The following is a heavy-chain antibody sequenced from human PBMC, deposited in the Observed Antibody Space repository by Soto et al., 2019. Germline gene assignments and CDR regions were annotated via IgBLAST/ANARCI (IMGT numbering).Heavy chain of an antibody. V-gene: IGHV3-30-3*01. CDR1: GFTFSSYA. D-gene: IGHD6-13*01. CDR3: ARSPSSSWSAGC. Sequence: QVQLVESGGGVVQPGRSLRLSCAASGFTFSSYAMHWVRQAPGKGLEWVAVISYDGSNKYYADSVKGRFTISRDNSKNTLHLQMNSLRAEDTAVYYCARSPSSSWSAGCWGQGTLVTVSS. J-gene: IGHJ4*02. CDR2: ISYDGSNK.